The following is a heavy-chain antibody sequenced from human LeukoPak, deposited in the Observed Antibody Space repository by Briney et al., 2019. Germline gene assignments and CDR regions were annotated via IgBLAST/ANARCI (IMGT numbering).Heavy chain of an antibody. CDR1: GFTFSSYG. D-gene: IGHD3-22*01. J-gene: IGHJ4*02. CDR2: IRYDGSDI. V-gene: IGHV3-30*02. Sequence: HSGGSLRLSCAASGFTFSSYGIHWVRQAPGKGLEWVAFIRYDGSDIYYADSVKGRFTISRDNSKNTLYLQMNSLRAEDTAVYYCANYDSSGYYWGQGTLVTVSS. CDR3: ANYDSSGYY.